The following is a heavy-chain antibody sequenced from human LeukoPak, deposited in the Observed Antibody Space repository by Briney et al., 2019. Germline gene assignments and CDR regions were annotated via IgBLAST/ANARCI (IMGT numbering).Heavy chain of an antibody. Sequence: GGSLRLSCAASGFTVSNKYMTWVRQAPGKGLEWVSFIYSDNTHYSDSVKGRFTISRDNSKNTLYLQMNSLRAEDTAVYYCARRAGAYSHPYDYWGQGTLVTVSS. D-gene: IGHD4/OR15-4a*01. V-gene: IGHV3-53*01. CDR3: ARRAGAYSHPYDY. J-gene: IGHJ4*02. CDR2: IYSDNT. CDR1: GFTVSNKY.